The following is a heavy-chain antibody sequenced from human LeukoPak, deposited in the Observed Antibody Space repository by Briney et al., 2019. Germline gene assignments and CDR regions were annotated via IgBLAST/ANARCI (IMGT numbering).Heavy chain of an antibody. CDR2: IYYSGST. D-gene: IGHD3-16*02. Sequence: SETLSLTCTVFGGSISSSSYYWGWIRQPPGKGLEWIGSIYYSGSTYYNPSLKSRVTISVDTSKNQFSLKLSSVTAADTAVYYCARHPLGITFGGVIVSNYFDYWGQGTLVTVAS. CDR3: ARHPLGITFGGVIVSNYFDY. CDR1: GGSISSSSYY. V-gene: IGHV4-39*01. J-gene: IGHJ4*02.